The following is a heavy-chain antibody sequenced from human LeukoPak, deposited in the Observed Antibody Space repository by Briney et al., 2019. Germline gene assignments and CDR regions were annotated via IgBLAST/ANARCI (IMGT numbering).Heavy chain of an antibody. V-gene: IGHV4-59*01. Sequence: SETLSLTCTVSGGSISNYYRSWIRQPPGKGLEWIGYIYYSGNTNYNPSLKSRVTISVDTSKNQFYLKLNSVTAADTAVYYCARDSGAAGTKSVLFDYWGQGILVTVSS. J-gene: IGHJ4*01. CDR3: ARDSGAAGTKSVLFDY. CDR1: GGSISNYY. D-gene: IGHD6-13*01. CDR2: IYYSGNT.